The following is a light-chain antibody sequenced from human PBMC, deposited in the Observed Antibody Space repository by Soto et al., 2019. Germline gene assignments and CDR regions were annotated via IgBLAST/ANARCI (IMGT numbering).Light chain of an antibody. V-gene: IGKV3-15*01. CDR2: GAS. CDR1: LNVNSY. Sequence: VLTQSPATLSLSPGERATLSCRASLNVNSYLAWYQQKPGQAPRLLMYGASTRADGIPARFTGSGSGTEFTLTISSLQSEDFAVYYCQQYNNWPPITFGQGTRLEI. J-gene: IGKJ5*01. CDR3: QQYNNWPPIT.